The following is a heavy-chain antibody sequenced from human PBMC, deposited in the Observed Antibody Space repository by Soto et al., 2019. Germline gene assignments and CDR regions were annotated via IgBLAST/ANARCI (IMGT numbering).Heavy chain of an antibody. CDR1: GSTFSSYA. V-gene: IGHV3-23*01. CDR2: ISGSGGST. CDR3: AKDGAATPLNLRYNKHDY. D-gene: IGHD2-15*01. Sequence: EVQLLESGGGLVQPGGSLRLSCAASGSTFSSYAMSWVRQAPGKGLEWVSAISGSGGSTYYADSVKGRFTISRDNSKDTLYLQMNSLRAEDTAVYYCAKDGAATPLNLRYNKHDYWGQGTLVTVSS. J-gene: IGHJ4*02.